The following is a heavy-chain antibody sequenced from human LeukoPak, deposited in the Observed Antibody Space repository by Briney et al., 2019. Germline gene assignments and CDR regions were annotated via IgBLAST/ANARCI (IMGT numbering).Heavy chain of an antibody. V-gene: IGHV3-33*08. CDR3: ARESACSSTSCPRNFDY. D-gene: IGHD2-2*01. Sequence: GGSLRLSCAASGFTVSSYGMHWIRQAPGKGLEWVAVIWYDGSNKYYADSVKGRFTISRDNSKNTLYLQMNSLRAEDTAVYYCARESACSSTSCPRNFDYWGQGTLVTVSS. CDR1: GFTVSSYG. J-gene: IGHJ4*02. CDR2: IWYDGSNK.